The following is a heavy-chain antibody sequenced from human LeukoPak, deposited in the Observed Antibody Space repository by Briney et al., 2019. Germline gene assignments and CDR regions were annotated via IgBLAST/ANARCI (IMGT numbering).Heavy chain of an antibody. D-gene: IGHD5-12*01. CDR3: ATDVIVVTGPPFDY. J-gene: IGHJ4*02. Sequence: SVKVSCKASGGTFSSYAISWVRQAPGQGLEWMGGIIPIFGTANYAQKFQGRVTITADESTSTAYMELSSLRSEDTAVYYCATDVIVVTGPPFDYWGQGTLVTVSS. CDR2: IIPIFGTA. V-gene: IGHV1-69*13. CDR1: GGTFSSYA.